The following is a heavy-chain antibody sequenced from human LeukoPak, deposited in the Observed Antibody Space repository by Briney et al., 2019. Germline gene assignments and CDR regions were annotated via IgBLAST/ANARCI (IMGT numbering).Heavy chain of an antibody. Sequence: ASVKVSCKASGHTFTSYGISWVRQAPGQGLEWMGWISAYNGNTNYAQKLQGRVTMTTDTSTSTAYMELRSLRSDDTAVYYCARGATIFGVVGWEGMDVWGQGTTVTVSS. V-gene: IGHV1-18*01. CDR2: ISAYNGNT. J-gene: IGHJ6*02. CDR1: GHTFTSYG. CDR3: ARGATIFGVVGWEGMDV. D-gene: IGHD3-3*01.